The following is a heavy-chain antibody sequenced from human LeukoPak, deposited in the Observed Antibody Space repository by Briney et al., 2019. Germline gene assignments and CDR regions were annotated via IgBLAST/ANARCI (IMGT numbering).Heavy chain of an antibody. D-gene: IGHD2-15*01. Sequence: GGSLRLSCAASGLTFSSYSMNWVRQAPGKGLEWVSSISSSSSYIYYADSVKGRFTISRDNAKNSLYLQMNSLRAEDTAVYYCARVSDCSGGSCYQFDYWGKGTLVTVSS. V-gene: IGHV3-21*01. CDR3: ARVSDCSGGSCYQFDY. CDR1: GLTFSSYS. J-gene: IGHJ4*02. CDR2: ISSSSSYI.